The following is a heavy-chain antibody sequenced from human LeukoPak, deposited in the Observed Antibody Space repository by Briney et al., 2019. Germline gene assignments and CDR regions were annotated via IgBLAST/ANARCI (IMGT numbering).Heavy chain of an antibody. CDR1: GFTFSSYW. Sequence: PGGSLRLSCAASGFTFSSYWMSWDRQAPGKGLERVANIKQDGSEKYYVDSVKGRFTISRDNAKNSLYLQMNSLRAEDTAVYCCARDSSLYFGVVSKWGQGTLVTVSS. CDR2: IKQDGSEK. CDR3: ARDSSLYFGVVSK. V-gene: IGHV3-7*01. J-gene: IGHJ4*02. D-gene: IGHD3-3*01.